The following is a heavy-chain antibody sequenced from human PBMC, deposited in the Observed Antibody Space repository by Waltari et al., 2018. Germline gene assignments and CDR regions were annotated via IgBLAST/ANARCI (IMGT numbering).Heavy chain of an antibody. CDR1: GDSINSGDYY. J-gene: IGHJ4*02. CDR3: AVSNNWNRYYFDS. CDR2: SFYSGST. D-gene: IGHD1-20*01. Sequence: QVQLQESGPGLVKPSQTLSLTCSVSGDSINSGDYYWTWIRQPPGKGLEWIGHSFYSGSTYYNPSLKSRVFISIDASKNQFSLKVNSVTAADTAVYFCAVSNNWNRYYFDSWGQGTLVT. V-gene: IGHV4-30-4*08.